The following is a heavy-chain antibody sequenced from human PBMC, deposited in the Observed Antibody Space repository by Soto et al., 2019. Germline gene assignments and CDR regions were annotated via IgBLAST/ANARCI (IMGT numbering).Heavy chain of an antibody. CDR1: GDSISSRSYY. D-gene: IGHD2-21*02. CDR2: IYYSGST. J-gene: IGHJ4*02. V-gene: IGHV4-39*01. Sequence: SETLSLTCTVTGDSISSRSYYWGWIRQPPGKGLEWIGSIYYSGSTYNNPSLRSRVSMSIETSKAQFSLKLKSVTAADTALYFCARQRTSVVTQAYFDVLGPGSLVTVSS. CDR3: ARQRTSVVTQAYFDV.